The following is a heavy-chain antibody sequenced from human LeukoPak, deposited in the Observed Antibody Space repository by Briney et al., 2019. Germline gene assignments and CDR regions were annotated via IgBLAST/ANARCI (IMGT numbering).Heavy chain of an antibody. D-gene: IGHD5-12*01. J-gene: IGHJ6*02. V-gene: IGHV1-58*02. CDR2: IVVGSGNT. CDR1: GFTFTSSA. Sequence: SVKVSCKASGFTFTSSAMQWVRQARGQRLEWIGWIVVGSGNTNYAQKFQERVTITRDMSTSTAYMELSSLRSEGTAVYYCAAVGRYGGYAYYYGMDVWGQGTTVTVSS. CDR3: AAVGRYGGYAYYYGMDV.